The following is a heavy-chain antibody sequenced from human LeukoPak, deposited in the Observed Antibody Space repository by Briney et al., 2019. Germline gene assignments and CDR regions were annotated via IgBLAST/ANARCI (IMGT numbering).Heavy chain of an antibody. V-gene: IGHV3-49*04. D-gene: IGHD3-10*01. CDR2: IRSKAYGGTT. CDR1: GFTFGDYA. J-gene: IGHJ4*02. CDR3: TGITMVRGVITDY. Sequence: GGSLRLSCTASGFTFGDYAMSWVRQAPGKGLEWVGFIRSKAYGGTTEYAASVKGRFTISRDDSKSIAYLQMNSLKTEDTAVYYCTGITMVRGVITDYWGQGTLVTVSS.